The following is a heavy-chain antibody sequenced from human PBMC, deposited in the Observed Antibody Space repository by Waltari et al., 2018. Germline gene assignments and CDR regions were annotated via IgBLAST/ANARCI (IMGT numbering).Heavy chain of an antibody. Sequence: QITLKESGHTLVKPTQTLTLTCTFSGFSLSTSGVGVGWICQPPGKALEWPALRYWSYDKRYSPSLKRRLTITKGTSKNPVVLTMTSLDPVDTATYYCAHDYGGYDAFDSWGQGTMVTVSS. V-gene: IGHV2-5*01. CDR2: RYWSYDK. CDR1: GFSLSTSGVG. CDR3: AHDYGGYDAFDS. J-gene: IGHJ3*02. D-gene: IGHD3-16*01.